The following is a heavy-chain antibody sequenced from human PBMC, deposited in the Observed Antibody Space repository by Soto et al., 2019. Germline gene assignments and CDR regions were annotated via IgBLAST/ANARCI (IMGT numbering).Heavy chain of an antibody. V-gene: IGHV3-11*01. D-gene: IGHD3-22*01. CDR1: GFTFSDYY. J-gene: IGHJ3*02. Sequence: QVQLVESGGGLVKPGGSLRLSCAASGFTFSDYYMNWIRQAPGKGLEWVSYISSSDSTIYYADSVKGRFTISRDNAQNSLYLQMTSLRAEDPAVYYWAREQEIRGDSSGYYVPDAFVIWGQGTMVTVSS. CDR3: AREQEIRGDSSGYYVPDAFVI. CDR2: ISSSDSTI.